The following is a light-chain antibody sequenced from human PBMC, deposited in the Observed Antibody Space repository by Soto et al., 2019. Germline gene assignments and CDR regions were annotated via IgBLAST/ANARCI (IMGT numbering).Light chain of an antibody. Sequence: QSALTQPPSASGSPGQSVTISCTGTSSDVGGYNCVSWYQQRPGKAPKLIIYEVSKRPSGVPDRFSGSKSGNTASLTVSGLQAEDEADYYCSSYAGSNLLYVFGTGTKVTVL. CDR1: SSDVGGYNC. V-gene: IGLV2-8*01. CDR3: SSYAGSNLLYV. CDR2: EVS. J-gene: IGLJ1*01.